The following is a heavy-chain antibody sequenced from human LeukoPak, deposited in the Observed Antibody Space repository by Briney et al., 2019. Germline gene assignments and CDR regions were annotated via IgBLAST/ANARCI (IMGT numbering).Heavy chain of an antibody. CDR3: ATNDYDFWSGYSTSNNWFGP. Sequence: AESLKISCKTSGYDFARRWIGWVRQMPGKGLEWMGFIYPGDSDTRYNPSFQGQVTISADKSISTTYLQWTSLKASDTAMYYCATNDYDFWSGYSTSNNWFGPWGQGTLVTVSS. V-gene: IGHV5-51*01. J-gene: IGHJ5*02. CDR1: GYDFARRW. D-gene: IGHD3-3*01. CDR2: IYPGDSDT.